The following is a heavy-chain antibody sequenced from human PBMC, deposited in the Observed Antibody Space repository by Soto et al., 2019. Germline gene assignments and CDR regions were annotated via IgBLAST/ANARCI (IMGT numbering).Heavy chain of an antibody. J-gene: IGHJ6*02. V-gene: IGHV3-21*01. CDR2: FSSSSSYI. Sequence: FSSSSSYIYYADSVEGRFTISRDNAKNSLYLQMNSLRAEDTAVYYCARERGDYEFYYGMDVWGQGTTVTVSS. CDR3: ARERGDYEFYYGMDV. D-gene: IGHD4-17*01.